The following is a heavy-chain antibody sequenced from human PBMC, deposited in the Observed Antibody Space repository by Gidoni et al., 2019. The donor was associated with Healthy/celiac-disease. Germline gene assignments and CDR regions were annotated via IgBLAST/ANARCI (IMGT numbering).Heavy chain of an antibody. J-gene: IGHJ4*02. CDR2: IYYSGST. D-gene: IGHD2-2*01. V-gene: IGHV4-39*01. CDR1: GGSISSSRYS. CDR3: VRVGYQLLDY. Sequence: QLQLQESGPGLVKPSETLSLTCTVSGGSISSSRYSWGWIRQPPGKGLEWIGSIYYSGSTYYNPSLKSRVTISVDTSKNQFSLKLSSVTAADTAVYYCVRVGYQLLDYWGQGTLVTVSS.